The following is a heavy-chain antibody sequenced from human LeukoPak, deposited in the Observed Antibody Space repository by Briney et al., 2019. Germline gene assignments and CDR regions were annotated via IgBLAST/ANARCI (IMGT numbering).Heavy chain of an antibody. CDR1: GFTFSTYA. V-gene: IGHV3-23*01. D-gene: IGHD1-1*01. CDR2: ISGSGGST. Sequence: PGGSLRLSCAASGFTFSTYAVSWIRQAPGKGLEWVSIISGSGGSTYYADSVKGRFTISIDNSTNTLYLQMNSLRAEDTAVYYCAKERLTTTAFDYWGQGTLVTVSS. CDR3: AKERLTTTAFDY. J-gene: IGHJ4*02.